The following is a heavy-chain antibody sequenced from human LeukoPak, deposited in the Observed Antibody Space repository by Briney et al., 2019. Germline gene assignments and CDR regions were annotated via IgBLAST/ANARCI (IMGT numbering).Heavy chain of an antibody. D-gene: IGHD5-18*01. CDR2: IYSGGST. CDR1: GFTVSSSY. CDR3: ARGLRIQLWLLGAFDI. J-gene: IGHJ3*02. Sequence: GGSLRLSCAASGFTVSSSYMSWVRQAPGKGLEWVSVIYSGGSTYYADSVKGRFTISRDNSKNTLYLQMNSLRAEDTAVYYCARGLRIQLWLLGAFDIWGQGTMVTVSS. V-gene: IGHV3-66*01.